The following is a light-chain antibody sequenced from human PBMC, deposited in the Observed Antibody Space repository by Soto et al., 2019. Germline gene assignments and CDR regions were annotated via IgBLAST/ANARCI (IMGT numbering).Light chain of an antibody. CDR2: LGS. Sequence: DIVVTQSPLSLPVTPGEPASMSCRSSQSLLHSDGYNYLDWYLQKPGQSPQLLIDLGSTRAFGVPDRFSGSGSGTDFTLKISRVEAEDVWVYYCLQGRHTPPWTFGQGTRLDIK. CDR3: LQGRHTPPWT. J-gene: IGKJ1*01. V-gene: IGKV2-28*01. CDR1: QSLLHSDGYNY.